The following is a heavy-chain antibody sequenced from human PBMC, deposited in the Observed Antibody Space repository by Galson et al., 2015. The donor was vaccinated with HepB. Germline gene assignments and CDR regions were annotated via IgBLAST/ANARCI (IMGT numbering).Heavy chain of an antibody. D-gene: IGHD1-26*01. J-gene: IGHJ4*02. Sequence: TLSLTCTVSGGSISSGSYYWSWIRQPAGKGLEWIGRIYTSGSTNYNPSLKSRVTISVDTSKNQFSLKLSSVTAADTAVYYCARGPLLVGAKQGQGPFDYWGQGTLVTVSS. CDR1: GGSISSGSYY. V-gene: IGHV4-61*02. CDR3: ARGPLLVGAKQGQGPFDY. CDR2: IYTSGST.